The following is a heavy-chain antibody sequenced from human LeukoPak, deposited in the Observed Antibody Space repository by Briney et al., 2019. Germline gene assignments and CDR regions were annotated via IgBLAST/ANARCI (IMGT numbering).Heavy chain of an antibody. CDR2: I. D-gene: IGHD3-3*01. J-gene: IGHJ4*02. CDR1: GNTFTNYW. CDR3: ARLSTRLLDH. Sequence: GESLKISCKGSGNTFTNYWIGWVRQLPGKGLEWMGIIYSPPFQGQVTMSVDKSSSTAYLQWATLKASDTAIYFCARLSTRLLDHWGQGTRVTVSS. V-gene: IGHV5-51*01.